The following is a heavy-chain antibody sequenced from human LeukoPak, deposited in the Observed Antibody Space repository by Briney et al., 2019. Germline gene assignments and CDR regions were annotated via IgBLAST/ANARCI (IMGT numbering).Heavy chain of an antibody. CDR3: ARAEEYSPGYYYYGMDV. CDR1: GFTFSDYY. J-gene: IGHJ6*02. CDR2: ISSSSSYT. Sequence: PGGSLRLSCATSGFTFSDYYMSWIRQAPGKGLEWVSYISSSSSYTNYADSVKGRFTISRDNAKNSPYLQMNSLRAEDTAVYYCARAEEYSPGYYYYGMDVWGQGTTVTVSS. V-gene: IGHV3-11*06. D-gene: IGHD2-15*01.